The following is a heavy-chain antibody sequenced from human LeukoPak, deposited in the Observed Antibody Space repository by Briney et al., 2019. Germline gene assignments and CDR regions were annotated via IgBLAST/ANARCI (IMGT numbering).Heavy chain of an antibody. Sequence: SETLSLTCTVSGGSISSYYWSWIRLPAGKGLEWIGRIYTSGSTNYNPSLKSRVTMSVDTSKNQFSLKLSSVTAADTAVYYCARDGAPHYDFWSGYSWFDPWGQGTLVTVSS. CDR2: IYTSGST. CDR3: ARDGAPHYDFWSGYSWFDP. J-gene: IGHJ5*02. D-gene: IGHD3-3*01. V-gene: IGHV4-4*07. CDR1: GGSISSYY.